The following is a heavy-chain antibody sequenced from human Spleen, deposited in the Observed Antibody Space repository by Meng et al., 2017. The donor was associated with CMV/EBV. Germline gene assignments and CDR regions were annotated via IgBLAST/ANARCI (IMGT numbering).Heavy chain of an antibody. V-gene: IGHV3-49*04. Sequence: GGSLRLSCAASGFTFGGYAMSWVRQAPGKGLEWVAFISSKTNGETKEYAASVKGRFTISRDDSKSIAYLQMNILKTEDTAVYYCVRETATRPPYYYYGMDVWGQGTTVTVSS. CDR2: ISSKTNGETK. D-gene: IGHD2-15*01. CDR1: GFTFGGYA. CDR3: VRETATRPPYYYYGMDV. J-gene: IGHJ6*02.